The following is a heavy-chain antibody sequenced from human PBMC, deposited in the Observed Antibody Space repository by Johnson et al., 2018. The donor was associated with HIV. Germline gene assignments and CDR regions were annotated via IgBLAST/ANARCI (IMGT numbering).Heavy chain of an antibody. Sequence: QVQLVESGGGVVQPGGSLRLSCAVSGFTFSSYGMHWVRQAPGKGLEWVSVIYSGGSTYYADSGKGRFTISRDNSKNTLNLQMNSVRAEDTAVYYCARGRGALDIWGQGTKVTVSS. V-gene: IGHV3-NL1*01. J-gene: IGHJ3*02. CDR1: GFTFSSYG. D-gene: IGHD3-16*01. CDR3: ARGRGALDI. CDR2: IYSGGST.